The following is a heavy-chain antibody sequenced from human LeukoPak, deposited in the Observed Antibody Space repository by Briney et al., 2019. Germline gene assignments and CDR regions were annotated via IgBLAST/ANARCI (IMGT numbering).Heavy chain of an antibody. CDR3: ARSYDSSGYYYYGMDV. V-gene: IGHV4-59*01. CDR1: GGSISTYY. CDR2: IYYRGST. J-gene: IGHJ6*02. D-gene: IGHD3-22*01. Sequence: SETLSLTCTVSGGSISTYYWSWMRQHPGKGLEWIGYIYYRGSTNYNPSLKSRVTISLDTSKNQCSLKMSSVTAADTAVYYCARSYDSSGYYYYGMDVWGQGTTVTVSS.